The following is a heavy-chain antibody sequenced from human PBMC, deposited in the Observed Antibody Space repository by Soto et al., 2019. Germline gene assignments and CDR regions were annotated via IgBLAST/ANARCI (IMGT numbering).Heavy chain of an antibody. CDR2: IKSKTDGGTT. D-gene: IGHD2-15*01. CDR1: GFTFSNAW. J-gene: IGHJ6*02. CDR3: TTGGVVVVAPVYYYGMDV. Sequence: GGSLRLSCAASGFTFSNAWMSWVRQAPGKGLEWVGRIKSKTDGGTTDYAAPVKGRFTISRDDSKNTLYLQMNSLKTEDTAVYYCTTGGVVVVAPVYYYGMDVWGQGTTVTVSS. V-gene: IGHV3-15*01.